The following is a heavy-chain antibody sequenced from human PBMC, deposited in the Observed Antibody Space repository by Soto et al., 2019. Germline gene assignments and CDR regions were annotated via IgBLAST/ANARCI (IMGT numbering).Heavy chain of an antibody. D-gene: IGHD1-1*01. CDR3: AKTCSDGTPAA. J-gene: IGHJ5*02. CDR2: IRSYNGNT. CDR1: GSIFTSYS. Sequence: QVQLVQSGPEVKKPGASVKVSCKASGSIFTSYSISWVRQAPGQGLEWMGWIRSYNGNTNYAQKIHGRLTMTTDTSTRTAYMELRSLRSDDTGVYFCAKTCSDGTPAAWGQGTLVTVSS. V-gene: IGHV1-18*01.